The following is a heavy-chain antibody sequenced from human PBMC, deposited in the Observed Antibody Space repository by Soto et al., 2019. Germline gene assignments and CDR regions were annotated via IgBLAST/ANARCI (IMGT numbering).Heavy chain of an antibody. V-gene: IGHV3-23*04. CDR1: GFTFSSYA. D-gene: IGHD3-16*02. J-gene: IGHJ4*02. CDR2: ISGSGGST. Sequence: EVQLVESGGGLVQPGGSLRLSCAASGFTFSSYAMSWVRQAPGKGLEWVSAISGSGGSTYYADSVKGRFTISRDNSKNTLYLQMNSLRAEDTAVYYCAKDRRGADYVWGSYRYRTNPDYWGQGTLVTVSS. CDR3: AKDRRGADYVWGSYRYRTNPDY.